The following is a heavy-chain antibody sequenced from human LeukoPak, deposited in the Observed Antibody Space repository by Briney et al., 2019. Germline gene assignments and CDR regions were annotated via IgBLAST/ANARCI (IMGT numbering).Heavy chain of an antibody. Sequence: SGPALVKPTQTLTLTCTFSGFSLSTSGMCVSWIRQPPGKALEWLAHIFSNDEKSYSTSLKSRLTISKDTSKSQVVLTMTNMDPVDTATYYCARSRSGWYFDYWGQGTLVTVSS. CDR2: IFSNDEK. CDR3: ARSRSGWYFDY. J-gene: IGHJ4*02. D-gene: IGHD6-19*01. V-gene: IGHV2-26*01. CDR1: GFSLSTSGMC.